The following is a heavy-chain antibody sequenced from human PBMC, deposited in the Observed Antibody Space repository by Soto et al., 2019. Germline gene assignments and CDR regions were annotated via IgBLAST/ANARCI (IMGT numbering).Heavy chain of an antibody. D-gene: IGHD1-26*01. V-gene: IGHV1-3*01. CDR3: ARENFPQTGSYYDY. CDR1: GDTVTSYS. CDR2: VTVHKRIT. Sequence: ASGKVSCKASGDTVTSYSNHCVTQAPGPRLELMGGVTVHKRITDYSQKLHGRVTITRDTYASTAYMELSSLRSEDTAIYYCARENFPQTGSYYDYWG. J-gene: IGHJ4*01.